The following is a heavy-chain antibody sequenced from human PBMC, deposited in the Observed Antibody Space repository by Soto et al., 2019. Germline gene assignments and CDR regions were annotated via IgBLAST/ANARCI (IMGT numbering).Heavy chain of an antibody. V-gene: IGHV3-30*18. CDR1: GFTFSSYG. CDR3: AKDLIVVVPAASYCYGMDV. J-gene: IGHJ6*02. Sequence: PGGSLRLSCAASGFTFSSYGMHWVRQAPGKGLEWVAVISYDGSNKYYADSVKGRFTISRDNSKNTLYLQMNSLRAEDTAVYYCAKDLIVVVPAASYCYGMDVWGQGTTVTVSS. CDR2: ISYDGSNK. D-gene: IGHD2-2*01.